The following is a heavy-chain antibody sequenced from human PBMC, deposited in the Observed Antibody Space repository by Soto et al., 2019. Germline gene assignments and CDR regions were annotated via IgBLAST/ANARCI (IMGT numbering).Heavy chain of an antibody. Sequence: EVQLVESGGGLVQPGGSLRLSCAASGFTFSSYSMNWVRQAPGKGLEWVSYIRSSSSTRYYADSVKGRFTISRDNAKNLLYLQMHSLRDEDTAVYYCARDCLSGSCCGAAFDIWGQGTMVTVSS. J-gene: IGHJ3*02. CDR3: ARDCLSGSCCGAAFDI. D-gene: IGHD1-26*01. CDR1: GFTFSSYS. V-gene: IGHV3-48*02. CDR2: IRSSSSTR.